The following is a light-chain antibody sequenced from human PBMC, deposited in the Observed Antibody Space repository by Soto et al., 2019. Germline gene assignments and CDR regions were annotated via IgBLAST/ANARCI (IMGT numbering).Light chain of an antibody. CDR1: SSNIGAGYD. Sequence: QSVLTQPPPVSGAPGQRVTISCTGSSSNIGAGYDVHWYQHQPGTAPKLLIYGGSSRPSGVPDRSSGSKSGTSASLAITGLQAEDEADYYCQSYDRSLSGTVFGTGTKVTVL. J-gene: IGLJ1*01. CDR2: GGS. V-gene: IGLV1-40*01. CDR3: QSYDRSLSGTV.